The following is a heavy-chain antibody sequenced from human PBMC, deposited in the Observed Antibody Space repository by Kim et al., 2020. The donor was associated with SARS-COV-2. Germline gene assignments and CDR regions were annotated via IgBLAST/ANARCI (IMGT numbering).Heavy chain of an antibody. V-gene: IGHV1-24*01. Sequence: ASVKVSCKVSGYTLTELSMHWVRQAPGKGLEWMGGFDPEDGETIYAQKFQGRVTMTEDTSTDTAYMELSSLRSEDTAVYYCATGPLHYDFWSGYNWFDPWGQGTLVTVSS. J-gene: IGHJ5*02. CDR3: ATGPLHYDFWSGYNWFDP. CDR2: FDPEDGET. D-gene: IGHD3-3*01. CDR1: GYTLTELS.